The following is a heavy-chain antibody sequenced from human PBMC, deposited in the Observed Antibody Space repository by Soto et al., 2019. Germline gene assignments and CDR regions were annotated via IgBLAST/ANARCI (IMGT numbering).Heavy chain of an antibody. CDR3: ARGATEDIVVVVAATYFDF. CDR2: INHSGST. Sequence: QVQLQQWGAGLLKPSETLSLTCAVYGGSFSGYYWSWIRQPPGKGLEWNGEINHSGSTNYNPSLKSRVTISVHASKKQFSLKLSSVTAADTAVYYCARGATEDIVVVVAATYFDFWGQGTLVTVSS. D-gene: IGHD2-15*01. CDR1: GGSFSGYY. V-gene: IGHV4-34*01. J-gene: IGHJ4*02.